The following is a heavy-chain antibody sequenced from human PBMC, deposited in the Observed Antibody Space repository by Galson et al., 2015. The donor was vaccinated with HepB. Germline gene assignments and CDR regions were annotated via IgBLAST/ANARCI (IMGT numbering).Heavy chain of an antibody. CDR2: INPNSGDA. D-gene: IGHD3-22*01. CDR1: GYTFNDYY. CDR3: VRGREVMTLIVVPGFDY. J-gene: IGHJ4*02. V-gene: IGHV1-2*06. Sequence: SVKVSCKASGYTFNDYYIQWVRQAPGQGLEWMGRINPNSGDANYAQKFQGRVTVTRDTSISTAYMELSRLRSDDTAVYYCVRGREVMTLIVVPGFDYWGQGTLVTVSS.